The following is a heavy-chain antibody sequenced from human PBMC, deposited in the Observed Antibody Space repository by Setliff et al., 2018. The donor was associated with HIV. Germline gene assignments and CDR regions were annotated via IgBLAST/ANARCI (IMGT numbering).Heavy chain of an antibody. J-gene: IGHJ4*02. Sequence: PSETLSLTCAVYGGSFSNYYWSWIRQPPGKGLEWIGEINYSGSTKYNPSLKSRVTMSIDTSKNQFSLKLNSVTAADTAVYFCARASRWGSIPFDYWGQGTLVTVSS. D-gene: IGHD2-21*01. CDR1: GGSFSNYY. V-gene: IGHV4-34*01. CDR2: INYSGST. CDR3: ARASRWGSIPFDY.